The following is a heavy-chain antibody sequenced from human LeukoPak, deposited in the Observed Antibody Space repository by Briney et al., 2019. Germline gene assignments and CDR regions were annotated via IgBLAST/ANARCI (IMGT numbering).Heavy chain of an antibody. CDR1: GFTFSGYG. J-gene: IGHJ2*01. Sequence: GGSLRPSCAASGFTFSGYGMHWVRQAPGTGLEWVAVISYDGSNKYYADSVKSRFTISRDNSKNTLYLQMNSLRAEDTAVYCCAKDGYYYAEEAHWYFDLWGRGTLVTVSS. D-gene: IGHD3-10*01. V-gene: IGHV3-30*18. CDR3: AKDGYYYAEEAHWYFDL. CDR2: ISYDGSNK.